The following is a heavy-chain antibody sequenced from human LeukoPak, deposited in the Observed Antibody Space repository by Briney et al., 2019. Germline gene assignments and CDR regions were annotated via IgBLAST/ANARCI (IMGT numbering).Heavy chain of an antibody. J-gene: IGHJ5*02. CDR2: INTNTGNP. CDR1: GYTFTTYP. V-gene: IGHV7-4-1*02. CDR3: ARDPYTSSSWYRGRANNWFDP. Sequence: ASVKVSCKASGYTFTTYPMNWVRQATGQGLEWMGWINTNTGNPTYAQGFTGRFVFSLDTSVSTAYLQISSLKADDTAVYYCARDPYTSSSWYRGRANNWFDPWGQGTLVTVSS. D-gene: IGHD6-13*01.